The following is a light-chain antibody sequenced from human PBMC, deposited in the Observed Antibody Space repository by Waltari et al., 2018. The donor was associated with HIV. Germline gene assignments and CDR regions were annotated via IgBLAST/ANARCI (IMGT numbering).Light chain of an antibody. CDR1: QDMKKY. CDR3: QQYDNLMALT. Sequence: DIQMTQSPSSVSANVGDRVTITCQASQDMKKYLNWYQQRPGKAPNLLIYDVSHLERGAPSRFSGSGYGTHFTFTIESLQPEDVATYYCQQYDNLMALTFGGGTKVEIK. J-gene: IGKJ4*01. CDR2: DVS. V-gene: IGKV1-33*01.